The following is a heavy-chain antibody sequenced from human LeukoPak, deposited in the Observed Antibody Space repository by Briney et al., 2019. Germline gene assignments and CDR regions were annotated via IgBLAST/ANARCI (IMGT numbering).Heavy chain of an antibody. CDR1: GFTFSNFN. D-gene: IGHD3-16*01. CDR3: ARELFVVS. V-gene: IGHV3-21*01. J-gene: IGHJ4*02. CDR2: ITRTGAYI. Sequence: GGSLRLSCAASGFTFSNFNMNWVRQAPGKGLEWVSSITRTGAYIYYADSLKGRFTISRDNAKNPLYLQMNSLTAEDTAVYYCARELFVVSWGQGTLVTVSS.